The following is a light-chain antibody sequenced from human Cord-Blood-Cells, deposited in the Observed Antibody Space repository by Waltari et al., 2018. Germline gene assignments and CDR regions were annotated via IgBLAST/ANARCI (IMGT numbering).Light chain of an antibody. Sequence: QSALTQPASVSGAPGQATTISCTGPSSDVSGCNHFFWYQQHPGKAPKLMIYDVSNRPSGVSNRFSGSKSGNTASLTISGLQAEDEADYYCSSYTSSSTWVFGGGTKLTVL. CDR1: SSDVSGCNH. V-gene: IGLV2-14*01. CDR3: SSYTSSSTWV. CDR2: DVS. J-gene: IGLJ3*02.